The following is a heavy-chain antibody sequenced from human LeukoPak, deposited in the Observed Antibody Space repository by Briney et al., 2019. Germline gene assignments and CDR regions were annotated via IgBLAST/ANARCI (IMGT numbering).Heavy chain of an antibody. D-gene: IGHD3-3*01. Sequence: SETLSLTCAVFGGSFDGYYWSWIRQSPGKGLEWIGEITYDGRTKYNPSLRSRVSMSVDTSKIQFSLNLTSVTAADTAIYYCARGLASGYPPIPFDYWGQGTQVTVSS. CDR2: ITYDGRT. J-gene: IGHJ4*02. CDR3: ARGLASGYPPIPFDY. V-gene: IGHV4-34*01. CDR1: GGSFDGYY.